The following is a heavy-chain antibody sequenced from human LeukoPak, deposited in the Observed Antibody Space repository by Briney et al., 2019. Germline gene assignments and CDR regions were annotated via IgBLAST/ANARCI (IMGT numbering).Heavy chain of an antibody. V-gene: IGHV3-23*01. CDR3: AKFLELLYDAFDI. J-gene: IGHJ3*02. CDR1: GFTFSSYW. CDR2: ISGSGGST. D-gene: IGHD1-7*01. Sequence: GGSLRLSCAASGFTFSSYWMSWVRQAPGKGLEWVSAISGSGGSTYYADSVKGRFTISRDNSKNTLYLQMNSLRAEDTAVYYCAKFLELLYDAFDIWGQGTMVTVSS.